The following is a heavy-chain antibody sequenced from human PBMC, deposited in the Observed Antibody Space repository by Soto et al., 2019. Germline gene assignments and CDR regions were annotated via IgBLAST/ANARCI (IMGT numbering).Heavy chain of an antibody. CDR3: ARDVLPPIFGSGGYYYVMDV. CDR2: IYYSGST. D-gene: IGHD3-3*01. V-gene: IGHV4-31*03. J-gene: IGHJ6*02. Sequence: QVQLQESGPGLVKPSQTLSLTCTVSGGSISSGGYYWSWIRQHPGKGLEWIGYIYYSGSTYYNPSLKSRVTISVDTSKNQFSLKLSSVTAADTAVHYCARDVLPPIFGSGGYYYVMDVWGQGTTVTVSS. CDR1: GGSISSGGYY.